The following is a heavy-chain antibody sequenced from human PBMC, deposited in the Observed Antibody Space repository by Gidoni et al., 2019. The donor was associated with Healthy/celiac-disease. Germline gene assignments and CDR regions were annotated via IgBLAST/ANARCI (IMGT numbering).Heavy chain of an antibody. D-gene: IGHD4-17*01. CDR3: AKEDPSYGDYPGAFDI. J-gene: IGHJ3*02. V-gene: IGHV3-43*01. CDR2: ISWDGGST. Sequence: EVQLVESGGVVVQPGGSLRLSCAASGFTFDDYTRHWVRQAPGKGLEWVSRISWDGGSTYYADSVKGRFTITRDNSKNSLYLQMNSLRTEDSVWYYCAKEDPSYGDYPGAFDIWGQGTMVTVSS. CDR1: GFTFDDYT.